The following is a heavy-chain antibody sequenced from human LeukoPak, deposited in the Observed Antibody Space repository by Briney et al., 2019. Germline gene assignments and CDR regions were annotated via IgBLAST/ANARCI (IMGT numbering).Heavy chain of an antibody. D-gene: IGHD3-10*01. J-gene: IGHJ5*02. CDR1: GFTVSSNY. V-gene: IGHV3-53*01. CDR3: ARVFYGPGGWFDP. Sequence: PGGSLRLSCAASGFTVSSNYMSWVRQAPGKGLEWVSVIYSGGSTYYADSVKGRFTISRDNSKNTLYLQMNSLRAEDTAVYYCARVFYGPGGWFDPWGQGTLVTVSS. CDR2: IYSGGST.